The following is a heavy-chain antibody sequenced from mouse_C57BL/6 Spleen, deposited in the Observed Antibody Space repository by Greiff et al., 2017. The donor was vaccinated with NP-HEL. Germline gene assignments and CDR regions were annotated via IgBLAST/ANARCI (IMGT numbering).Heavy chain of an antibody. Sequence: VQLQQSGPELVKHGASVKISCKASGYAFSSSWMNWVKQRPGKGLEWIGRIYPGDGDTNYNGKFKGKATLTADKSSSTAYMQLSSLTSEDSAVYFCAMGNYSNYERYYYAMDYWGQGTSVTVSS. V-gene: IGHV1-82*01. CDR3: AMGNYSNYERYYYAMDY. J-gene: IGHJ4*01. CDR2: IYPGDGDT. CDR1: GYAFSSSW. D-gene: IGHD2-5*01.